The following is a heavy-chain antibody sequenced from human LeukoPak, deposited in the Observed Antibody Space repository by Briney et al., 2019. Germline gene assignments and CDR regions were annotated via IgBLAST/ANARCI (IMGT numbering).Heavy chain of an antibody. V-gene: IGHV4-59*08. D-gene: IGHD3-22*01. CDR2: IYYSGST. CDR1: GGSMSSYY. Sequence: SETLSLTCTVSGGSMSSYYWSWIWQSPGKGLEWIGYIYYSGSTNYNPSLKSRVTMSVDRSKDQFSLNLSSVTAADTAVYYCARPTFASYSSGYHYWGQGTLVTVSS. CDR3: ARPTFASYSSGYHY. J-gene: IGHJ4*02.